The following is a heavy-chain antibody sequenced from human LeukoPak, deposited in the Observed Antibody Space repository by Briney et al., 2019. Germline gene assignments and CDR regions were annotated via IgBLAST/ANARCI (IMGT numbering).Heavy chain of an antibody. D-gene: IGHD4-17*01. CDR3: ARDFYGDYPSRYFDY. CDR1: GFTFSSYS. CDR2: ISSSSSYI. J-gene: IGHJ4*02. V-gene: IGHV3-21*01. Sequence: KPGGSLRLSCAASGFTFSSYSMNWVRQAPGKGLEWVSSISSSSSYIYYADSVRGRFTISRDNAKNSLYLQMNSRRAEDTAVYYCARDFYGDYPSRYFDYWGQGTLVTVSS.